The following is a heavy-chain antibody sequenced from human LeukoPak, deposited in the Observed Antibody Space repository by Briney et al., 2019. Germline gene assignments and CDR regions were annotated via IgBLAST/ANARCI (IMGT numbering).Heavy chain of an antibody. CDR1: GGSISSGGYY. CDR3: ARGRSSGWFQSPWGY. J-gene: IGHJ4*02. V-gene: IGHV4-31*03. Sequence: SETLSLTCTVSGGSISSGGYYWSWIRQHPGKGLEWIGYIYYSGSTYYNPSLKSRVTISVDTSKNQFSLKLSSVTAADTAVYYCARGRSSGWFQSPWGYWGQGTLVTVSS. D-gene: IGHD6-19*01. CDR2: IYYSGST.